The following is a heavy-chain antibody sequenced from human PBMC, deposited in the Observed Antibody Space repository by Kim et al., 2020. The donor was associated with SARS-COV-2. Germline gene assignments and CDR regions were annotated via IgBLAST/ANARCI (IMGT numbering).Heavy chain of an antibody. CDR3: ARHEYRSLAVAGKGWWFDP. Sequence: GESLKISCKGSGYSFTSYWIGWVRQMPGKGLEWMGIIYPGDSDTRYSPSFQGQVTISADKSISTAYLQWSSLKASDTAMYYCARHEYRSLAVAGKGWWFDPWGQGTLVTVSS. CDR1: GYSFTSYW. J-gene: IGHJ5*02. D-gene: IGHD6-19*01. V-gene: IGHV5-51*01. CDR2: IYPGDSDT.